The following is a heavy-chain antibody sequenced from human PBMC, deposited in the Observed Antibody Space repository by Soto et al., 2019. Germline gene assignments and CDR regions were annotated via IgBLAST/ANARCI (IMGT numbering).Heavy chain of an antibody. D-gene: IGHD2-15*01. J-gene: IGHJ4*02. CDR1: GGTFSSYA. Sequence: GASVKVSCKASGGTFSSYAISWVRRAPGQGLEWMGGIIPIFGTANYAQKFQGRVTITADESTSTAYMELSSLRSEDTAVYYCARDRPCSGGSCYDYWGQGTLVTVSS. CDR2: IIPIFGTA. V-gene: IGHV1-69*13. CDR3: ARDRPCSGGSCYDY.